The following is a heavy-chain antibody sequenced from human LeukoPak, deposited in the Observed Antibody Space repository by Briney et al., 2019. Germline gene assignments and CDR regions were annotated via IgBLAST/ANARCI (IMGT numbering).Heavy chain of an antibody. CDR1: GYSFTSYW. D-gene: IGHD3-10*01. CDR2: IDPSDSYT. J-gene: IGHJ3*02. CDR3: ASTSGSYYPLDAFDI. Sequence: GESLKISCKGSGYSFTSYWISWVRQMPGKGLEWMGRIDPSDSYTNYSPSFQGHVTISADKSISTAYLQWSSLKASDTAMYYCASTSGSYYPLDAFDIWGRGTMVTVSS. V-gene: IGHV5-10-1*01.